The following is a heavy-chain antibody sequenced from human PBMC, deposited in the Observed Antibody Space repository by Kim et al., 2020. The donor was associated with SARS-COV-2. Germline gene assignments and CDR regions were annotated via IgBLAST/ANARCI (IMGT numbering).Heavy chain of an antibody. CDR2: ISSSGSTI. CDR3: ARDLTGLRRYYYDSRKDAFDI. D-gene: IGHD3-22*01. V-gene: IGHV3-48*03. J-gene: IGHJ3*02. CDR1: GFTFSSYE. Sequence: GGSLRLSCAASGFTFSSYEMNWVRQAPGKGLEWVSYISSSGSTIYYADSVKGRFTISRDNAKNSLYLQMNSLRAEDTAVYYCARDLTGLRRYYYDSRKDAFDIWGQGTMVTVSS.